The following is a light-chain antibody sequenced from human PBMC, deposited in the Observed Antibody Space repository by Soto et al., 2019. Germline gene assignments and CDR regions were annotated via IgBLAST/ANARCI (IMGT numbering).Light chain of an antibody. Sequence: QSVLTQPPSASGTPGQRVTISCSGSSSNIGSNTVNLYQQIPGKAPKPLIYSKNQRPSGVPDRFSGSKSGPSASLAISVLQSEDEADYYCAAWDDSLSGVFGGGTKLTVL. CDR3: AAWDDSLSGV. V-gene: IGLV1-44*01. CDR2: SKN. CDR1: SSNIGSNT. J-gene: IGLJ3*02.